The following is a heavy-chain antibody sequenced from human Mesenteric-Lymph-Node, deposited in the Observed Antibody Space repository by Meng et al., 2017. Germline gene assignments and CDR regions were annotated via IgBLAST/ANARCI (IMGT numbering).Heavy chain of an antibody. CDR1: GVSVSGDTW. CDR3: AKDNSGWQHTDY. CDR2: IYPTGTT. J-gene: IGHJ4*02. Sequence: VRLQGSGPGLVQPSGTLSLTVVVSGVSVSGDTWWSWVRQSPGKGLECIGEIYPTGTTQYNPSLDSRATISVDKAKNQISLKLTSVTAADTAVYYCAKDNSGWQHTDYWGQGILVTVSS. D-gene: IGHD6-19*01. V-gene: IGHV4-4*02.